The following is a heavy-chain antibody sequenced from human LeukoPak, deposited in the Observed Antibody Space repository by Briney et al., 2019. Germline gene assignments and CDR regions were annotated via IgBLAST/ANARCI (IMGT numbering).Heavy chain of an antibody. CDR3: ARAGHITSEGETAMVFDP. D-gene: IGHD5-18*01. J-gene: IGHJ5*02. Sequence: SETLSLTCTVSGGSVNNNAYYWGWVRQPPGKGLEYIGNVYYSGITYYNPSLQSRVTISVDTSKNQFSLKLSSVTAADTAVYYCARAGHITSEGETAMVFDPWGQGTLVTVSS. CDR2: VYYSGIT. CDR1: GGSVNNNAYY. V-gene: IGHV4-39*01.